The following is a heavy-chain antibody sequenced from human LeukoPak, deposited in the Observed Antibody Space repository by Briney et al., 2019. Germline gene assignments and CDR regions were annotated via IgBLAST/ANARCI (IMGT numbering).Heavy chain of an antibody. D-gene: IGHD6-19*01. V-gene: IGHV3-7*01. CDR1: GFTFSSYW. CDR3: ARGQWLVRDRVGSNWFDP. CDR2: IKQDGSEK. Sequence: GGSLRLSCAASGFTFSSYWTSWVRQAPGKGLEWVANIKQDGSEKYYVDSVKGRFTISRDNAKNSLYLQMNSLRAEDTAVYYCARGQWLVRDRVGSNWFDPWGQGTLVTVSS. J-gene: IGHJ5*02.